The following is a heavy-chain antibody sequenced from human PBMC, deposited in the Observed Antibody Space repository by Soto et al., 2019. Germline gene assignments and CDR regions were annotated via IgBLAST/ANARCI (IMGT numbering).Heavy chain of an antibody. CDR3: ARDRRVTIFGVVMIGNYYGMDV. CDR1: GGSISSSNW. D-gene: IGHD3-3*01. V-gene: IGHV4-4*02. CDR2: IYHSGST. Sequence: LSLTCAVSGGSISSSNWWSWVRQPPGKGLEWIGEIYHSGSTNYNPSLKSRVTISVDKSKNQFSLKLSSVTAADTAVYYCARDRRVTIFGVVMIGNYYGMDVWGQGTTVTVSS. J-gene: IGHJ6*02.